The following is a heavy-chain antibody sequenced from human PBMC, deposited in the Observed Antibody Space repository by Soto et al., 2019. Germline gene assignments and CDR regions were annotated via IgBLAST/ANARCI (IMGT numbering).Heavy chain of an antibody. V-gene: IGHV4-59*08. D-gene: IGHD2-8*02. CDR2: IYNIGST. CDR3: ARHVNLPLPGTGFDS. CDR1: GGSISGCY. Sequence: SETLSLTCTVSGGSISGCYWSWLRQPPGKGLEWIGYIYNIGSTNYNPSLRSRVTMSIDTSQEQFSLKLSSVTATDTAVYYCARHVNLPLPGTGFDSWGWGTLVTVSS. J-gene: IGHJ4*02.